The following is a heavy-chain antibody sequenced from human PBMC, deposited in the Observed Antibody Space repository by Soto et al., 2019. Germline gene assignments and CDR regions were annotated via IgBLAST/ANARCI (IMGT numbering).Heavy chain of an antibody. V-gene: IGHV1-2*02. CDR2: INPNSGGP. J-gene: IGHJ3*01. CDR3: ARDRVRSPEGADSFDV. Sequence: QGQLVQYGAEVKKPGDSLKVSCKASGYPFTDYFMFWVRQAPGQGLEWMGYINPNSGGPRYVQKFRDRVTMSRDTPKTTVYMELRTLTSADTAVYYCARDRVRSPEGADSFDVWGQGTWVNVS. D-gene: IGHD3-10*01. CDR1: GYPFTDYF.